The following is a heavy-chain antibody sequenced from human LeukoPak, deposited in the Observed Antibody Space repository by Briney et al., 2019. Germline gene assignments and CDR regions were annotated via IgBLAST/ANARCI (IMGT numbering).Heavy chain of an antibody. D-gene: IGHD3-22*01. V-gene: IGHV4-59*01. CDR1: GGSISGYY. J-gene: IGHJ3*02. Sequence: SETLSLTCTVSGGSISGYYWSWIRQPPGKGLEWIGYIYYSGSTKYNPSLKSRVTMSVDTSRNQSSLKLSSVTAADTAVYYCARGGLENGYHSNDGFDIWGQGTMVTVSS. CDR2: IYYSGST. CDR3: ARGGLENGYHSNDGFDI.